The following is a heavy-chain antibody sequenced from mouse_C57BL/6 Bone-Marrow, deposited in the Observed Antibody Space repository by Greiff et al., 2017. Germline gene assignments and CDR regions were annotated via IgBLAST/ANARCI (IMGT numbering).Heavy chain of an antibody. Sequence: EVQLVESGGGLVKPGGSLKLSCAASGFTFSSYAMPWVRQTPEKRLEWVATISDGGSYTYYPDNVKGRFTISRDNAKNNLYLQMSHLKSEDTAMYYCATNYYGNSYGYWGQGTTLTVSS. CDR2: ISDGGSYT. CDR1: GFTFSSYA. CDR3: ATNYYGNSYGY. J-gene: IGHJ2*01. V-gene: IGHV5-4*01. D-gene: IGHD1-1*01.